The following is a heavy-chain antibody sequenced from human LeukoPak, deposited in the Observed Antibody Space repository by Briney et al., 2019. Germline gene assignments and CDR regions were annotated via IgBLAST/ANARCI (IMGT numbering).Heavy chain of an antibody. D-gene: IGHD6-6*01. CDR3: ASSIGYPYSSSFPFDY. CDR2: ISGSGGST. CDR1: GFTFSSYA. Sequence: GGSLRLSCAASGFTFSSYAMSWVRQAPGKGLEWVSAISGSGGSTYYADSVKGRFTISRDNSKNTLYLQMNSLRAEDTAVYYCASSIGYPYSSSFPFDYWGQGTLVTVSS. J-gene: IGHJ4*02. V-gene: IGHV3-23*01.